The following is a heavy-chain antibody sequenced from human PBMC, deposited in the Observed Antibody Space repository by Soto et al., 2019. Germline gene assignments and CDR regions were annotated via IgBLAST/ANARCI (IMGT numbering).Heavy chain of an antibody. CDR1: GGTFSNYA. V-gene: IGHV1-69*15. J-gene: IGHJ5*02. Sequence: QVQLVQSGAEVKKPGSSVKVSCKTSGGTFSNYAITWVRQAPGQGLEWVGRIIPIFSTTNVAQKFQGRVTITADDSTTRAYMELSGLRSEDTAVYSCARDGGSDGYFGNWLDPWGQGTLVTVSS. CDR3: ARDGGSDGYFGNWLDP. D-gene: IGHD2-15*01. CDR2: IIPIFSTT.